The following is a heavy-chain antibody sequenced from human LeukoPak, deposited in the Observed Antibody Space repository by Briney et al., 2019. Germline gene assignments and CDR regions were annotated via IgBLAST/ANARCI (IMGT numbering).Heavy chain of an antibody. CDR2: ISGSGGST. V-gene: IGHV3-23*01. D-gene: IGHD5-12*01. Sequence: GGSLRLSCAASGLTFSSYAMSWVRQAPGKGLEWVSAISGSGGSTYYADSVKGRFTISRDNSKNTLYLQMNSLRAEDTAVYYCAKDPIVATILGAFDIWGQGTMVTVSS. J-gene: IGHJ3*02. CDR1: GLTFSSYA. CDR3: AKDPIVATILGAFDI.